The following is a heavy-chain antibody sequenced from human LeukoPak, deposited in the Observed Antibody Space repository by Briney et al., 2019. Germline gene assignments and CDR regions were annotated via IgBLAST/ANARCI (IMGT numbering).Heavy chain of an antibody. CDR3: ARRYCSGGTCPFDF. D-gene: IGHD2-15*01. CDR1: GDSISSYY. J-gene: IGHJ4*02. CDR2: IYYSGST. V-gene: IGHV4-59*08. Sequence: PSETLSLTCTVSGDSISSYYWSWIRQPPGKGLEWIGYIYYSGSTNYNPSLKSRVTISVDTSKNQFSLKLNSVTAADTAVYYCARRYCSGGTCPFDFWGQGTLVTVSS.